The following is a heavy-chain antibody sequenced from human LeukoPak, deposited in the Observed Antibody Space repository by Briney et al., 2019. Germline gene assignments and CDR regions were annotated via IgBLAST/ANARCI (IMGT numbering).Heavy chain of an antibody. D-gene: IGHD2-2*01. CDR1: GFTFSSYA. V-gene: IGHV3-23*01. CDR3: AKDSDWYCSSTSCHAFDI. CDR2: ISGSGGST. Sequence: PGGSLRLSCAASGFTFSSYAMSWVRQAPGKGLEWVSAISGSGGSTYYADSVKGRFTISRDNSKNTLYLQMNSLRAEDTAVYYCAKDSDWYCSSTSCHAFDIWGQGTMVTVSS. J-gene: IGHJ3*02.